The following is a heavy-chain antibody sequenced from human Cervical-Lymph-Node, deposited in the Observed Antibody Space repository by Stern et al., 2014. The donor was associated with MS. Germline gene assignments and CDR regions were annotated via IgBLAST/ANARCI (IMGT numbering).Heavy chain of an antibody. CDR2: ISYDGSDK. J-gene: IGHJ6*02. Sequence: VHLVESGGGVVQPGRSLRLSCAASGFILSSYAMHWVRQAPGKGLEWVAVISYDGSDKYYADSVKGRVTISRDNSQNTVDLQVNTPRAEDTAVYYCAREYTVFSTSFYYGMDVWGPGTTVTVSS. CDR3: AREYTVFSTSFYYGMDV. CDR1: GFILSSYA. D-gene: IGHD3-9*01. V-gene: IGHV3-30*04.